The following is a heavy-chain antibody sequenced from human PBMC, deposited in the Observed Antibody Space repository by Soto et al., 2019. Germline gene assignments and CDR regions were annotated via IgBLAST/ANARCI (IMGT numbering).Heavy chain of an antibody. V-gene: IGHV3-48*01. CDR3: ATLTPLRFLEWLLPPLDY. CDR2: ISSSSSTI. Sequence: GGSLRLSCAASGFTFSSYSMNWVRQAPGKGLEWVSYISSSSSTIYYADSVKGRFTISRDNAKNSLYLQMNSLRAEDTAVYYCATLTPLRFLEWLLPPLDYWGQGTLVTVSS. J-gene: IGHJ4*02. CDR1: GFTFSSYS. D-gene: IGHD3-3*01.